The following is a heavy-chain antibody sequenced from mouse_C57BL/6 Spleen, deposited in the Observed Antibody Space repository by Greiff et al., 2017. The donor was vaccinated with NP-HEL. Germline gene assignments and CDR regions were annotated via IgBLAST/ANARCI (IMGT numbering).Heavy chain of an antibody. D-gene: IGHD1-1*01. CDR1: GFTFSDYG. CDR3: ARQDYYGSNWYFDV. V-gene: IGHV5-17*01. J-gene: IGHJ1*03. CDR2: ISSGSSTI. Sequence: EVKLVESGGGLVKPGGSLKLSCAASGFTFSDYGMHWVRQAPEKGLEWVAYISSGSSTIYYADTVKGRFTISRDNAKNTLFLQMTSLRSEDTAMYYCARQDYYGSNWYFDVWGTGTTVTVSS.